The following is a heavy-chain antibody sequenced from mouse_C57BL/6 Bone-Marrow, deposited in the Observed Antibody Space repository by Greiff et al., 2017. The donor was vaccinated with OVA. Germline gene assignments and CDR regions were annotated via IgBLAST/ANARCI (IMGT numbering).Heavy chain of an antibody. Sequence: QVQLQQPGAELVKPGASVKLSCKASGYTFTSYWMHWVKQRPGQGLEWIGMIHPNSGSTNYNEKFKSKATLTVDKSSSTAYMQLSSLTSEDSAVYYCARWGLGRGDYFDYWGQGTTLTVSS. D-gene: IGHD4-1*01. CDR3: ARWGLGRGDYFDY. J-gene: IGHJ2*01. V-gene: IGHV1-64*01. CDR1: GYTFTSYW. CDR2: IHPNSGST.